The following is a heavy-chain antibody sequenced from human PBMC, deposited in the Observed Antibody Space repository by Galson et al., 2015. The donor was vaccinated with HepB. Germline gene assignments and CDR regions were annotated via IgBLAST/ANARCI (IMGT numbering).Heavy chain of an antibody. D-gene: IGHD3-3*01. Sequence: SLRLSCAASGFTFSSYAMSWVRQAPGKGLEWVSAISGSGGSTYYADSVKGRFTISRDNSKNTLYLQMNSLRAEDTAVYYCAKDHYQSQYYDFWSGYSPGGVWSEGDVWGQGTTVTVSS. CDR2: ISGSGGST. V-gene: IGHV3-23*01. J-gene: IGHJ6*02. CDR1: GFTFSSYA. CDR3: AKDHYQSQYYDFWSGYSPGGVWSEGDV.